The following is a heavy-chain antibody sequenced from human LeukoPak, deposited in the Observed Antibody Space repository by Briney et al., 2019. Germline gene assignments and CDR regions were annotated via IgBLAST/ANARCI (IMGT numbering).Heavy chain of an antibody. V-gene: IGHV3-74*01. CDR3: ARDRAYGDYFFDY. Sequence: GGSLRLSCAASGFTFSSYWIHWVRQAPGKGLVWVSHINSDGTNTNYADSVKGRFTISRDNAKNTLYLQMNGLRAEDTAVYYCARDRAYGDYFFDYWGQGTLVTVSS. CDR1: GFTFSSYW. D-gene: IGHD4-17*01. J-gene: IGHJ4*02. CDR2: INSDGTNT.